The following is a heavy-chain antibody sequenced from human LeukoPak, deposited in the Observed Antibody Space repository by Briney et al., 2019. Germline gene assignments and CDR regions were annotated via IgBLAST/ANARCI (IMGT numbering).Heavy chain of an antibody. CDR2: IYNSGST. V-gene: IGHV4-61*02. CDR3: ARVDGSCSGGSCPSGNWFDP. Sequence: SSETLSLTCTVSGGSISSVSYYWSWIRQPAGKGLEWIGRIYNSGSTNYNPSLKSRVTKSYTSKTQFSLKLHSVTAADTAVYYCARVDGSCSGGSCPSGNWFDPWGQGTLVTVSS. D-gene: IGHD2-15*01. J-gene: IGHJ5*02. CDR1: GGSISSVSYY.